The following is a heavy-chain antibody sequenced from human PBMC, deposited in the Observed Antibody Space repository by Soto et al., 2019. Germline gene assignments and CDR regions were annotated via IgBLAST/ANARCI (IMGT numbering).Heavy chain of an antibody. CDR2: ISSSSSYI. CDR3: ARDYYDSSGYYYPYYYYYYGMDV. Sequence: PGGSLRLSCAASGFTFSSYSMNWVRQAPGKGLEWVSSISSSSSYIYYADSVKGRFTISRGNAKNSLYQQMNSLRAEDTPVYYCARDYYDSSGYYYPYYYYYYGMDVWGQGTTVTVSS. V-gene: IGHV3-21*01. D-gene: IGHD3-22*01. J-gene: IGHJ6*02. CDR1: GFTFSSYS.